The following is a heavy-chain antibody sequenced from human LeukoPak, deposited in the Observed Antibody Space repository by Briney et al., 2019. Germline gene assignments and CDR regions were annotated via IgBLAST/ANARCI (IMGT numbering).Heavy chain of an antibody. D-gene: IGHD6-13*01. CDR1: GISFSTYA. Sequence: GGSLRLSCTASGISFSTYAMSWVRQAPGKGLEWVAVISYDGSNEYYADSVKGRFTISRDNSKNTLYLQMNSLRPEDTAVYYCARSLYSSTWYYFDYWGQGTLVTVSS. V-gene: IGHV3-30*04. CDR3: ARSLYSSTWYYFDY. CDR2: ISYDGSNE. J-gene: IGHJ4*02.